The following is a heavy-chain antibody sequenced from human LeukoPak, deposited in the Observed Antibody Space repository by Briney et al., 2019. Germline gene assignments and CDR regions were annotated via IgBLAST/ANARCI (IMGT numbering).Heavy chain of an antibody. D-gene: IGHD3/OR15-3a*01. CDR2: IRYDGSNK. CDR1: GFTFSSYG. Sequence: GGSLRLSCAASGFTFSSYGMHLVRQAPGKGLEWVAFIRYDGSNKYYADSVKGRFTISRDNSKNTLYLQMNSLRAEDTAVYYCAKDSRRDYYFDYWGQGTLVTVSS. V-gene: IGHV3-30*02. J-gene: IGHJ4*02. CDR3: AKDSRRDYYFDY.